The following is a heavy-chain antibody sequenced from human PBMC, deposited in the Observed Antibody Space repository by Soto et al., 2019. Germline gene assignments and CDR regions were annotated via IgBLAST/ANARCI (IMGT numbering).Heavy chain of an antibody. D-gene: IGHD6-13*01. V-gene: IGHV3-11*06. CDR1: GFTFSDYY. Sequence: QVQLVESGGVLVKPGRSLRLSCAASGFTFSDYYMSWIRQAPGKGLEWVSYISSSSTYTNYADSVKGRFTVSRDNAKNSLYLQMNSLRAEDTAVYYCASLPQQLVDYWGQGTLVTVSS. CDR3: ASLPQQLVDY. CDR2: ISSSSTYT. J-gene: IGHJ4*02.